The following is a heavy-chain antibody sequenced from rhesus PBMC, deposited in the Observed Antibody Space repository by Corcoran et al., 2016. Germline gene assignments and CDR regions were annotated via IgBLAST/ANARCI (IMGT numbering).Heavy chain of an antibody. J-gene: IGHJ4*01. Sequence: QVQLQESGPGLVKPSETLSLPCGVSGASLGTYWWSWIRQPPGKGLEWVGEIIGNSGTTYYPPSLASLSTISKDASKNQFSLTRGSVTAAYTAVYYCAGSHCGDRGCYQAYWGQGVLVTVSS. D-gene: IGHD2-33*01. V-gene: IGHV4-80*01. CDR3: AGSHCGDRGCYQAY. CDR2: IIGNSGTT. CDR1: GASLGTYW.